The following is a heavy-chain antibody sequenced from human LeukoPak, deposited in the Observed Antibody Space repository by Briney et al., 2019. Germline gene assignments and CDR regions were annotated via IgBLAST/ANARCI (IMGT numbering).Heavy chain of an antibody. CDR1: GGSITSVSYY. J-gene: IGHJ4*02. V-gene: IGHV4-39*01. CDR3: ARLSGTHYEAIDY. CDR2: IYYNGGA. D-gene: IGHD1-14*01. Sequence: ASETLSLTCTVSGGSITSVSYYWGWIRQPPGKGLEWIGSIYYNGGAHYNPSLKSRLTISVDTSKNQFSLKLSSVTAADMAVYYCARLSGTHYEAIDYWGQGTLVTVSS.